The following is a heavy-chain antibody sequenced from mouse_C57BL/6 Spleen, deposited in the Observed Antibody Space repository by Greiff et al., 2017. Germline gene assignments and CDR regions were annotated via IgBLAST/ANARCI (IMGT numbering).Heavy chain of an antibody. V-gene: IGHV1-52*01. D-gene: IGHD4-1*01. CDR3: ARMENWDGGYFDV. CDR2: IDPSDSDT. Sequence: QVQLQQPGAELVRPGSSVKLSCKASGYTFTSYWMHWVKQRPIQGLEGIGNIDPSDSDTHYNQKFQDKGTLTVDKSSSTAYMQLSSLTSEDSAVDYCARMENWDGGYFDVWGTGTTVTVSS. CDR1: GYTFTSYW. J-gene: IGHJ1*03.